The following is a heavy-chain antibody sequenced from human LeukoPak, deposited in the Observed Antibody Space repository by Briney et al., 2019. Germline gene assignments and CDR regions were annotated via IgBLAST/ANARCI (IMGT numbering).Heavy chain of an antibody. D-gene: IGHD3-22*01. Sequence: SETLSLTCTVSGYSISSGYYWGWIRQPPGKGLEWIGSIYHSGSTYYNPSLKSRVTISVDTSKNQFSLKLSSVTAADTAVYYCARAGLAYYYDSSGYYGGSLAFDIWGQGTMVTVSS. V-gene: IGHV4-38-2*02. J-gene: IGHJ3*02. CDR1: GYSISSGYY. CDR2: IYHSGST. CDR3: ARAGLAYYYDSSGYYGGSLAFDI.